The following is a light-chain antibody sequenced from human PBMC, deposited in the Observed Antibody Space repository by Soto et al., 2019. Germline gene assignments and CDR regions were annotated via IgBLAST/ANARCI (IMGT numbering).Light chain of an antibody. CDR1: QSISSW. CDR3: QQYDSYAWT. CDR2: DAS. Sequence: DIQMTQSPSILSSSVGDRVTITCRASQSISSWLAWYQQKQGNAPKLLIYDASSLESGVPSRFSGIGSGTEFTLTITSLQPDDFATYYCQQYDSYAWTFGQGTKVEIK. J-gene: IGKJ1*01. V-gene: IGKV1-5*01.